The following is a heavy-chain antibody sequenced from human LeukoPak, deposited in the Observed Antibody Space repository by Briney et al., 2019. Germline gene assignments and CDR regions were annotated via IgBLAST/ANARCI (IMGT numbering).Heavy chain of an antibody. D-gene: IGHD3-22*01. CDR1: GFTFSTYA. V-gene: IGHV3-30-3*01. J-gene: IGHJ4*02. CDR2: ISYDGSNK. CDR3: ARVYRDYYDSSGYRFDY. Sequence: GGSLRLSCAASGFTFSTYAMHWVRQAPGKGLEWVAVISYDGSNKYYADSVKGRFTMSRDNAKNSLYLQMNSLRAEDTAVYYCARVYRDYYDSSGYRFDYWGQGTLVTVSS.